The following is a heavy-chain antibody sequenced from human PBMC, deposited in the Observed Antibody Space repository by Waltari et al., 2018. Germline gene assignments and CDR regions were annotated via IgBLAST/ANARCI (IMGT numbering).Heavy chain of an antibody. D-gene: IGHD2-2*01. Sequence: EVQLLESGGGLVQPGGSLRLSCAASGFTFSSYDMSWVRQAPGKGLGWVAGIGRSGSKTDDADSVKGRFTISRDESKNTLYLQMNSLRAEDTAVYYCAKGPAARTNWFDPWGQGTLVTVSS. CDR3: AKGPAARTNWFDP. CDR1: GFTFSSYD. J-gene: IGHJ5*02. V-gene: IGHV3-23*01. CDR2: IGRSGSKT.